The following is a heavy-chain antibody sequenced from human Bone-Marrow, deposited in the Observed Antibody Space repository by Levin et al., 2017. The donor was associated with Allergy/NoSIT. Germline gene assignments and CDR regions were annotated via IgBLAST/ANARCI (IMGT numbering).Heavy chain of an antibody. CDR1: GGSISSSSYY. Sequence: SETLSLTCTVSGGSISSSSYYWGWIRQPPGKGLEWIGSIYYSGSTYYNPSLKSRVTISVDTSKNQFSLKLSSVTAADTAVYYCARPPTSGSRTGGYFDYWGQGTLVTVSS. D-gene: IGHD1-26*01. V-gene: IGHV4-39*01. J-gene: IGHJ4*02. CDR3: ARPPTSGSRTGGYFDY. CDR2: IYYSGST.